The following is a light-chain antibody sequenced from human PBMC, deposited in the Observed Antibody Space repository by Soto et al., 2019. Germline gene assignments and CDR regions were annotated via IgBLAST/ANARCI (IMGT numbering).Light chain of an antibody. CDR2: DVS. CDR3: QHSET. Sequence: DIQMTPSPSTVSAYVGDSVTITCRASQSITTWLAWYQQRPGKAPKLLIYDVSSLQSGVPSRFSGSGSGTEFTLTISSLQPDDFATYYCQHSETFGQGTKVDIK. V-gene: IGKV1-5*01. J-gene: IGKJ1*01. CDR1: QSITTW.